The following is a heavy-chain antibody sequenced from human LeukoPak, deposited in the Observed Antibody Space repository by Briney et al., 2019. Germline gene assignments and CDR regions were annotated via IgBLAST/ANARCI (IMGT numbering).Heavy chain of an antibody. CDR1: GGSISSYF. J-gene: IGHJ4*02. Sequence: SETLSLTCTVSGGSISSYFWSWIRQPPGKGLEWTGYLYYSGSTNYNYNPSLKSRVTLSVDTSKNHFSLKLNSVTAADTAVYYCARAYNYGSGSYCAFGNWGQGTLVTVSS. CDR3: ARAYNYGSGSYCAFGN. V-gene: IGHV4-59*01. D-gene: IGHD3-10*01. CDR2: LYYSGST.